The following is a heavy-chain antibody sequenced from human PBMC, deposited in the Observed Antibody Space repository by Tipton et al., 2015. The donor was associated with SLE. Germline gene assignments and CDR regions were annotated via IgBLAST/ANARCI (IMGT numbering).Heavy chain of an antibody. D-gene: IGHD3-10*01. Sequence: SLRLSCAASGFTFSSYSMNWVRQAPGKGLEWVSAISGSGGSTYYADSVKGRFTISRDNSKNTLYLQMNSLRAEDTAVYYCARDVLRENWYFDLWGRGTLVTVSS. CDR1: GFTFSSYS. CDR3: ARDVLRENWYFDL. J-gene: IGHJ2*01. V-gene: IGHV3-23*01. CDR2: ISGSGGST.